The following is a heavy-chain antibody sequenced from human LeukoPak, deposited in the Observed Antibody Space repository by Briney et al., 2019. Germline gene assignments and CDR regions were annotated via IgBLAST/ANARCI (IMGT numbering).Heavy chain of an antibody. CDR2: IYYDGST. V-gene: IGHV4-59*12. D-gene: IGHD5-18*01. CDR1: GGSISSYY. Sequence: SETLSLTCTVSGGSISSYYWSWIRQSPGKGLEWIGYIYYDGSTNYNPSLRGRVTISVDTPKNHFSLKLSSVTAAETAVYYCAREGRYRYGYNEYHLYMDIWGKGTTVTVSS. J-gene: IGHJ6*03. CDR3: AREGRYRYGYNEYHLYMDI.